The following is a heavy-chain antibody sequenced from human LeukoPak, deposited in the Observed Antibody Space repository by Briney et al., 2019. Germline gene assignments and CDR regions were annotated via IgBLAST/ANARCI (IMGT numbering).Heavy chain of an antibody. CDR3: ARGPVDTHQFDY. D-gene: IGHD5-18*01. CDR2: INHSGST. V-gene: IGHV4-34*01. J-gene: IGHJ4*02. Sequence: PSETLSLTCTVSGGSISTYYWSWIRQPPGKGLEWIGEINHSGSTNYNPSLKSRVTISVDTSKNQFSLKLSSVTAADTAVYYCARGPVDTHQFDYWGQGTLVTVSS. CDR1: GGSISTYY.